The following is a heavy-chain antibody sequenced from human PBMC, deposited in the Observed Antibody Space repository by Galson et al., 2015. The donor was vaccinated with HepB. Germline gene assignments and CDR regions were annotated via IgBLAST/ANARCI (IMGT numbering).Heavy chain of an antibody. CDR3: ARDGAPVAGMDY. Sequence: SLRLSCAASGFTFSSYAMHWVRQAPGKGLEWVAVISYDGSNKYYADSVKGRFTISRDNSKNTLYLQMNSLRAEDTAVYYCARDGAPVAGMDYWGQGTLVTVSS. V-gene: IGHV3-30-3*01. D-gene: IGHD6-19*01. J-gene: IGHJ4*02. CDR1: GFTFSSYA. CDR2: ISYDGSNK.